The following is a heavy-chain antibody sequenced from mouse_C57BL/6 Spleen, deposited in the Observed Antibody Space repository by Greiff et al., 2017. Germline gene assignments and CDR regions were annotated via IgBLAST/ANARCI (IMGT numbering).Heavy chain of an antibody. V-gene: IGHV1-82*01. CDR2: IYPGDGDT. CDR1: GYAFSSSW. J-gene: IGHJ4*01. CDR3: ARSDSSGYPYYAMDY. D-gene: IGHD3-2*02. Sequence: VQLQQSGPELVKPGASVKISCKASGYAFSSSWMNWVKQRPGKGLEWIGRIYPGDGDTNYNGKFKGKATLTADKSSSTAYMQLSSLTSEDSAVYFCARSDSSGYPYYAMDYWGQGTSVTVSS.